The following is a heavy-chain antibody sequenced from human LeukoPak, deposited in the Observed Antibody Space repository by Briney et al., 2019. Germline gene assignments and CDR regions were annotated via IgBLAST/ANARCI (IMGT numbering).Heavy chain of an antibody. D-gene: IGHD2-8*01. CDR2: INHSGST. CDR1: GGSFSGYY. CDR3: ERGPPDIVLMVYATRWNWFDP. V-gene: IGHV4-34*01. Sequence: SETMSLTCAVYGGSFSGYYWSWIRQPPGKGLEWIGEINHSGSTNYNPSLKSRVTISVDTSKNQFSLKLSSVTAADTAVYYCERGPPDIVLMVYATRWNWFDPWGQGTLVTVSS. J-gene: IGHJ5*02.